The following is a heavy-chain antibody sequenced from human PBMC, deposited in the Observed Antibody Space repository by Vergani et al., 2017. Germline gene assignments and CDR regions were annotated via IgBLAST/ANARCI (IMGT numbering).Heavy chain of an antibody. CDR3: ARVMNGGWFDP. J-gene: IGHJ5*02. CDR1: GGSISSHY. Sequence: QVQLQESGPGLVKPSETLSLTCTVSGGSISSHYWSWIRQPPGKGLEWIGYIYYSGSTNYNPSLKSRVTISVDTSKNQFSLKLRSVTAADTAVYYCARVMNGGWFDPWGQGTLVTVSS. D-gene: IGHD1-1*01. CDR2: IYYSGST. V-gene: IGHV4-59*11.